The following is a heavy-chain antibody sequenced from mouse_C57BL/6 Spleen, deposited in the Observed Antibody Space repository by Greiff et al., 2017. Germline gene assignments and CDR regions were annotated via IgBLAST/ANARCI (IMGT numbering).Heavy chain of an antibody. V-gene: IGHV1-80*01. J-gene: IGHJ2*01. Sequence: VQLQQPGAELVKPGASVKISCKASGYAFSSYWMNWVKQRPGKGLEWIGQIYPGDGDTNYNGKFKGKATLTADKSSSTAYMQLSSLTSEDSAVYFCARAGYYVGGTYYFDYWGQGTTLTVSS. CDR3: ARAGYYVGGTYYFDY. CDR1: GYAFSSYW. D-gene: IGHD2-3*01. CDR2: IYPGDGDT.